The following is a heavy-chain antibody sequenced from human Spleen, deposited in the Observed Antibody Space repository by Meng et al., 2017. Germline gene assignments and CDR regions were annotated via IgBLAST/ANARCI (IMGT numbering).Heavy chain of an antibody. CDR3: ARAVWGSGSYYYYYGMDV. Sequence: GGSLRLSCAASGFTFSDYYMTWIRQAPGKGLEWVSYISSSGHSIYYADSVKGRFTISRDNAKNSLYLQMNSLGAEDTAVYYCARAVWGSGSYYYYYGMDVWGQGTTVTVSS. CDR2: ISSSGHSI. D-gene: IGHD3-10*01. CDR1: GFTFSDYY. J-gene: IGHJ6*02. V-gene: IGHV3-11*04.